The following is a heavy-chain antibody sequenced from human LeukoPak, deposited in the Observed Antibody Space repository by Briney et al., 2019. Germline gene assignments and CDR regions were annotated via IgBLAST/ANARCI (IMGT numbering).Heavy chain of an antibody. CDR2: INHSGST. V-gene: IGHV4-34*01. Sequence: SETLSLTCAVYGGSFSGYYWSWIRQPPGKGLEWIGEINHSGSTNYNPSLKSRVTISVDTSKNQFSLKLSSVTAADAAVYYCARGRLGSSGWWEYFQHWGQGTLVTVSS. D-gene: IGHD6-19*01. CDR1: GGSFSGYY. J-gene: IGHJ1*01. CDR3: ARGRLGSSGWWEYFQH.